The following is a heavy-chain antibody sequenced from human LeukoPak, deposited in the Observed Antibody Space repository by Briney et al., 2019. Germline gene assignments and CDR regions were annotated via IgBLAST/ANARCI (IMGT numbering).Heavy chain of an antibody. CDR1: GLTFSSYW. J-gene: IGHJ4*02. D-gene: IGHD3-10*01. Sequence: GGSLRLSCAVSGLTFSSYWMSWVRQAPGKGLEWVANIKQDGSERYYVDSVKGRFTISRDNAKNSLYLQMNSLRAEDTAMYYCARGGYSYGVWGQGTLVTVSS. V-gene: IGHV3-7*01. CDR3: ARGGYSYGV. CDR2: IKQDGSER.